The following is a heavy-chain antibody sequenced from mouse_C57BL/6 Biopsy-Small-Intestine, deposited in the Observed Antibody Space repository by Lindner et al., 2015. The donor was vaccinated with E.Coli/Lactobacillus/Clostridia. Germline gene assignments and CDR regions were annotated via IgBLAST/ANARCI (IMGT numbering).Heavy chain of an antibody. J-gene: IGHJ1*03. CDR2: IYPRSGNT. CDR1: GYTFTSYG. Sequence: VQLQESGAELARPGASVKLSCKASGYTFTSYGISWVKQRTGQGLEWIGEIYPRSGNTYYNEKFKGKATLTADKSSSTAYMELRSLTSEDSAAYFCARDYGSSYGYFDVWGTGTTVTVSS. D-gene: IGHD1-1*01. CDR3: ARDYGSSYGYFDV. V-gene: IGHV1-81*01.